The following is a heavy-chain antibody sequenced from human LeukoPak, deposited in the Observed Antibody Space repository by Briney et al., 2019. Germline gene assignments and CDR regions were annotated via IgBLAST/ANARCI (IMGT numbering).Heavy chain of an antibody. CDR3: ARNGVLDY. CDR1: GFTFSNYG. D-gene: IGHD2-8*01. J-gene: IGHJ4*02. CDR2: IWNDGSTK. V-gene: IGHV3-33*01. Sequence: PGGSLRLSCVASGFTFSNYGMHWVRQAPGKGLEWVAVIWNDGSTKFYADSVKGRFTISRDNSKNTLYMQMNSLRGEDTGVYYCARNGVLDYWGKGTLVIVSS.